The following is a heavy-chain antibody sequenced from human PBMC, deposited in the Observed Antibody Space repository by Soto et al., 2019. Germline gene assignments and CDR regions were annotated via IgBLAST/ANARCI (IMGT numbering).Heavy chain of an antibody. CDR3: ARAYMNSSGWFSYYYYYGMDV. J-gene: IGHJ6*02. CDR2: ISSSGSTI. Sequence: GGSLRLSCAASGFTFSDYYMSWIRQAPGKGLEWVSYISSSGSTIYYADSVKGRFTISRDNAKNSLYLQMNSLRAEDTAVYYCARAYMNSSGWFSYYYYYGMDVWGQGTTVTVSS. V-gene: IGHV3-11*01. D-gene: IGHD6-19*01. CDR1: GFTFSDYY.